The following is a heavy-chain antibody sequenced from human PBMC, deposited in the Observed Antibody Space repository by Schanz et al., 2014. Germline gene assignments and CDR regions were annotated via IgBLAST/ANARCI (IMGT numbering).Heavy chain of an antibody. V-gene: IGHV3-48*01. Sequence: EVQLLESGGGLVQPGGSLRLSCAASGFTFSSYAMSWVRQAPGKGLEWVSYISSSSSTRYYADSVKGRFTISRDNSRDTVYLQMNSLRADDTAMYYCARWFLIRGVILDSCGQGTLVTVSS. CDR1: GFTFSSYA. CDR2: ISSSSSTR. D-gene: IGHD3-10*01. J-gene: IGHJ4*02. CDR3: ARWFLIRGVILDS.